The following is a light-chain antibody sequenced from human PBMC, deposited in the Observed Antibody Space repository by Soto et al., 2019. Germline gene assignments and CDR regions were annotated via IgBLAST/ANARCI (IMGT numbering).Light chain of an antibody. J-gene: IGKJ3*01. V-gene: IGKV1-39*01. CDR3: QQHCITPLP. CDR1: QSISSY. Sequence: DIEMTQSPSSLSASVGDRVTITCRASQSISSYLNWYQQKPGKAPRLLIYAVSNLHSGVPARFSGSGSGTDFTLTISSLQPEDFAAYYCQQHCITPLPFGPGTKMEIK. CDR2: AVS.